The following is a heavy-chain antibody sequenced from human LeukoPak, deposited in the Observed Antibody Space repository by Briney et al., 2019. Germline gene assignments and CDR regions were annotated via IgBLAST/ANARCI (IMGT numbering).Heavy chain of an antibody. CDR3: ARAGRRFGTITGGDY. CDR2: IYYSGST. Sequence: PSETLSLTCTVSGGSISSYYGSWIRQPPGKGLEWIGYIYYSGSTNYNPSLKSRVTISVDTSKNQFSLKLSSVTAADTAVYYCARAGRRFGTITGGDYWGQGTLVTVSS. CDR1: GGSISSYY. D-gene: IGHD3-10*01. J-gene: IGHJ4*02. V-gene: IGHV4-59*01.